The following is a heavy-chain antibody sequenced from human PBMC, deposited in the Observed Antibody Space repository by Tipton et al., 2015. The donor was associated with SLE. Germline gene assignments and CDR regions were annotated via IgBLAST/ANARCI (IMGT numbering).Heavy chain of an antibody. CDR2: INIDGSNI. CDR3: ARVSRPGYSFGDNGYFQY. J-gene: IGHJ1*01. Sequence: GSLRLSCAASGFTFSTNAMSWVRQAPGKGLVWVSRINIDGSNINYADSVKGRFTISRDNDKNTLYLQMNSLREEDTATYYCARVSRPGYSFGDNGYFQYWGQGTLVSVSS. V-gene: IGHV3-74*01. D-gene: IGHD2-21*01. CDR1: GFTFSTNA.